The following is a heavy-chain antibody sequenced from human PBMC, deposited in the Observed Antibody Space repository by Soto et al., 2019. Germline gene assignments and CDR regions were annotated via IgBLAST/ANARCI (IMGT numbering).Heavy chain of an antibody. J-gene: IGHJ5*02. Sequence: SETLSLTCTVSGGSISSGDYYWSWIRQPPGKGLEWIGYIYYSGSTYYNPSLKSRVTISVDTSKNQFSLKLSSVTAADTAVYYCARGTRYYDFWSGYYPGNWFDPWGQGTLVTVSS. CDR3: ARGTRYYDFWSGYYPGNWFDP. CDR1: GGSISSGDYY. D-gene: IGHD3-3*01. CDR2: IYYSGST. V-gene: IGHV4-30-4*01.